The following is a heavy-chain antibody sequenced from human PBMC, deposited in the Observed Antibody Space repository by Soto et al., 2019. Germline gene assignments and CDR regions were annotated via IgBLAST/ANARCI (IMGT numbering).Heavy chain of an antibody. CDR3: ARIEMASIK. J-gene: IGHJ4*02. CDR1: GASIRSGGYY. CDR2: IYYTGST. V-gene: IGHV4-31*03. Sequence: SETLSLTCSVSGASIRSGGYYWSWLRQSPGKGLEWIGHIYYTGSTFYSPSLKSRLTISLDTSKNQFSPDLRSVTAADTAMYYCARIEMASIKWGRGTLVTVSS.